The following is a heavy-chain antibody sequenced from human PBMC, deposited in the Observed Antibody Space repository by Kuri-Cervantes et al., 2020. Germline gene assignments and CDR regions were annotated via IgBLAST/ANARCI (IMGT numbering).Heavy chain of an antibody. CDR1: GFTFSSFG. Sequence: GGSLRLSCAASGFTFSSFGMHWVRQAPGKGLEWVAVLWYDGTNKYYADSVKGRFTISRDDSKNTLSLQMNSLRVEDTAVYYCARQQQLAPAAFDFWGQGTLVTVSS. D-gene: IGHD6-13*01. J-gene: IGHJ4*02. CDR2: LWYDGTNK. CDR3: ARQQQLAPAAFDF. V-gene: IGHV3-33*08.